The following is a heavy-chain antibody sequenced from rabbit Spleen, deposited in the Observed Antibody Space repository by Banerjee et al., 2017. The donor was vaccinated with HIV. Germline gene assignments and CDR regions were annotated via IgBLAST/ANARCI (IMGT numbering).Heavy chain of an antibody. V-gene: IGHV1S45*01. J-gene: IGHJ4*01. CDR3: ARDLAAWNSGSYAFNL. Sequence: QEQLVESGGGLVQPEVSLTLTCTASGVSFSSSSYLCWVRQAPGKGLEWIACIETDSCGFTYFATWAKGRFTISKTSSTTVTLQMTSLTAADTATYFCARDLAAWNSGSYAFNLWGQGTLVTVS. D-gene: IGHD1-1*01. CDR1: GVSFSSSSY. CDR2: IETDSCGFT.